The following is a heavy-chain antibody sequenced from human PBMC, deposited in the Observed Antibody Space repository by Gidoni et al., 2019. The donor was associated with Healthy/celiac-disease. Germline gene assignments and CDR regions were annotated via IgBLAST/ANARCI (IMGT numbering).Heavy chain of an antibody. CDR1: GGSFTSNA. J-gene: IGHJ4*02. D-gene: IGHD4-17*01. Sequence: QVQLVQSGAEVNMPGSSVQVSCNASGGSFTSNAISWVRQAPGQGIEWREGIIPIFGTANYAQKFQGRVTITADESTSTAYMELSSLRSEDTAVYYCARRLDYGDYVREFDYWGQGTLVTVSS. V-gene: IGHV1-69*01. CDR3: ARRLDYGDYVREFDY. CDR2: IIPIFGTA.